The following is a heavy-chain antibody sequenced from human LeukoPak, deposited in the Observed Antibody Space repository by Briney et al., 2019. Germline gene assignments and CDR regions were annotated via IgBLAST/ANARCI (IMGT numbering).Heavy chain of an antibody. Sequence: SVKVSCKASGGTFSSYAISWVRQAPGQGLEWMGGIIPIFGTANYAQKFQGRVTITADESTSTAYMELSSLRSEDTAVYYCARGGGSYYDSSGYYYPHYCGQGTLVTVS. J-gene: IGHJ4*02. CDR2: IIPIFGTA. CDR1: GGTFSSYA. V-gene: IGHV1-69*13. CDR3: ARGGGSYYDSSGYYYPHY. D-gene: IGHD3-22*01.